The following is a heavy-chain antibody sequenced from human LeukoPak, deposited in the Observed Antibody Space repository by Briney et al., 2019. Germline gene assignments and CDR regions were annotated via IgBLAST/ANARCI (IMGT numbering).Heavy chain of an antibody. CDR3: ARDRHGYGDYVGYFDY. V-gene: IGHV1-2*04. Sequence: GASVKVSCKASGYTFTGYYMHWVRQAPGQGLEWMGWINPNSGGTNYAQKFQGWVTMTRDTSISTAYMELSSLRSEDTAVYYCARDRHGYGDYVGYFDYWGQGTLVTVSS. J-gene: IGHJ4*02. CDR1: GYTFTGYY. D-gene: IGHD4-17*01. CDR2: INPNSGGT.